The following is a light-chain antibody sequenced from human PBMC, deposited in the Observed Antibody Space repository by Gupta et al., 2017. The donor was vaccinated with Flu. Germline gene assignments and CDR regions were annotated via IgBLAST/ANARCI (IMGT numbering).Light chain of an antibody. V-gene: IGLV2-14*01. CDR3: SSDTSSSNWV. CDR2: EVS. Sequence: QSALTQPASVSGSPGQSITISCTGTSSDVGGYNYVSWYQQHPGKAAKLMIYEVSKRPAGVANSFSGSKSDNTASLTSSGLQAEDEDDYYCSSDTSSSNWVFGGGTKLTVL. CDR1: SSDVGGYNY. J-gene: IGLJ3*02.